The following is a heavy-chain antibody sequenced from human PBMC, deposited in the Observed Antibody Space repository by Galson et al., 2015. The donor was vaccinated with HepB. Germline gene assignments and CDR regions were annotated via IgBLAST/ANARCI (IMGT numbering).Heavy chain of an antibody. Sequence: SVKVSCKASGYTFTSYDINWVRQATGQGLEWMGWMNPYSGNTGYAQKFQGRVTMTRNTSISTAYMELSSLRSEDTAVYYRARAKAIPWSGYYRGPDAFDMWGQGTMVTVSS. CDR1: GYTFTSYD. D-gene: IGHD3-3*01. CDR3: ARAKAIPWSGYYRGPDAFDM. J-gene: IGHJ3*02. V-gene: IGHV1-8*01. CDR2: MNPYSGNT.